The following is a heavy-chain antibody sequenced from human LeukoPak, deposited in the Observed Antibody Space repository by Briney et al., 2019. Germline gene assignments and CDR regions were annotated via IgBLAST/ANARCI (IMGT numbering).Heavy chain of an antibody. CDR2: IYPGDSDT. V-gene: IGHV5-51*01. Sequence: GESLKISCKGSGYSFPTYWIGWVRQMPGKGLEWMGIIYPGDSDTRYSPSFQGQITISVDKSISTAYLQWSTLKASDTAMYYCARPYSSSWYQLDYWGQGTLVTVSS. CDR1: GYSFPTYW. CDR3: ARPYSSSWYQLDY. D-gene: IGHD6-13*01. J-gene: IGHJ4*02.